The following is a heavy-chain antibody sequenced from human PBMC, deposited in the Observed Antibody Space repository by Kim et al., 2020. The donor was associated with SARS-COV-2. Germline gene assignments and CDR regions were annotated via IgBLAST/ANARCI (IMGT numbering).Heavy chain of an antibody. J-gene: IGHJ5*02. Sequence: GGSLRLSCAASGFTFSSYSMNWVRQAPGKGLEWVSSISSSSSYIYYADSVKGRFTISRDNAKNSLYLQMNSLRAEDTAVYYCAREGSSFGKPLRPGFLVNWFDPWGQGTLVTVSS. V-gene: IGHV3-21*01. CDR2: ISSSSSYI. CDR1: GFTFSSYS. CDR3: AREGSSFGKPLRPGFLVNWFDP. D-gene: IGHD6-13*01.